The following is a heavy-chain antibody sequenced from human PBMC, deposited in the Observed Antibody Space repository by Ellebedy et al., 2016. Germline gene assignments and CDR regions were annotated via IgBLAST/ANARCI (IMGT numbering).Heavy chain of an antibody. CDR1: GFIFRDYY. CDR3: ARARARPGAFDI. CDR2: ISSSGSAS. Sequence: GESLKISXAASGFIFRDYYMSWIRQAPGKGLEWLSYISSSGSASHYADSVMGRFTISRDNAKNSLYLQMNSLRAEDTALYYCARARARPGAFDIWGQGTVLTVSS. D-gene: IGHD6-6*01. J-gene: IGHJ3*02. V-gene: IGHV3-11*01.